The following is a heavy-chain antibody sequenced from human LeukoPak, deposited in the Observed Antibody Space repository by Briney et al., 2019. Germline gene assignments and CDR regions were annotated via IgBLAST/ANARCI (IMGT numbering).Heavy chain of an antibody. D-gene: IGHD4-17*01. CDR1: GLTFTTCF. V-gene: IGHV1-46*01. J-gene: IGHJ6*02. CDR3: ARATGVTLVVVPFGMDV. Sequence: ASVKVSCKASGLTFTTCFVHWVRQAPGQGLEWMGIINPSGGSTSYAQKFQGRVTMTRDTSTSTVYMELSSLRSEDTAVYSCARATGVTLVVVPFGMDVWGQGTTVTVSS. CDR2: INPSGGST.